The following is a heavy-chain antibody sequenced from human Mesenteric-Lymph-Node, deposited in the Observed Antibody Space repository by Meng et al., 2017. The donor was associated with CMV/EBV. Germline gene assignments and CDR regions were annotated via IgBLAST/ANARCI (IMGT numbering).Heavy chain of an antibody. CDR1: GGSFSGDY. D-gene: IGHD5-18*01. J-gene: IGHJ6*02. V-gene: IGHV4-34*01. CDR3: ARGRRSYGYIIGMDV. CDR2: INHRGST. Sequence: SETLSLTCAVYGGSFSGDYWSWIRQPPGKGLEWIGEINHRGSTNYNPSLKSRVTISVDTSKNQFSLKLSSVTAADTAVYYCARGRRSYGYIIGMDVWGQGTTVTVSS.